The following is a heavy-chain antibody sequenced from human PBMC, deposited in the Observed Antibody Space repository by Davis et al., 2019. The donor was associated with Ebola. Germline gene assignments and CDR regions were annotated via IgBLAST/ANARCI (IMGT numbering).Heavy chain of an antibody. CDR1: GFPSSNYA. Sequence: PGGSLRLSCATSGFPSSNYAMSWVRQAPGKGLEWVAGSSGSGDSTYYADSVRGRFTISRDNSKSTLYLEMESLGAEDTAVHYCAKAANCYVGATNPNWFETWGQGTLVTVSS. V-gene: IGHV3-23*01. CDR3: AKAANCYVGATNPNWFET. D-gene: IGHD1-26*01. J-gene: IGHJ5*02. CDR2: SSGSGDST.